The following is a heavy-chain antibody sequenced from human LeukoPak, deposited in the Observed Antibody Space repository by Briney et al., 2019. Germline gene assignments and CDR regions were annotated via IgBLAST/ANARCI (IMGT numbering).Heavy chain of an antibody. D-gene: IGHD6-13*01. CDR2: IIPILGIA. CDR1: GGTFSSYA. J-gene: IGHJ4*02. V-gene: IGHV1-69*04. Sequence: SVKVSCKASGGTFSSYAISWVRQAPGQGLEWMGRIIPILGIANYAQKFQGRVTITADKSTSTAYMELSSLRSEDTAVYYCAALRDSSSWYNPSFDYWGQGTLVTVSS. CDR3: AALRDSSSWYNPSFDY.